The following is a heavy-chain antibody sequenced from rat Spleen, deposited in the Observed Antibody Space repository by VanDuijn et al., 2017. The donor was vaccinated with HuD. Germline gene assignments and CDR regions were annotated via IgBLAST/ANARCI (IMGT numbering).Heavy chain of an antibody. CDR2: ITNSAGST. CDR3: VRQGNRWHDY. V-gene: IGHV5-31*01. CDR1: GFTFKNYW. J-gene: IGHJ2*01. Sequence: EVQLVESGGGLVQPGRSLKLSCVASGFTFKNYWMTWIRQAPGKGLEWVASITNSAGSTYYPDSVKGRFTISRDTAENTLYLQMDSLRSEDTATYYCVRQGNRWHDYWGQGAMVIVSS.